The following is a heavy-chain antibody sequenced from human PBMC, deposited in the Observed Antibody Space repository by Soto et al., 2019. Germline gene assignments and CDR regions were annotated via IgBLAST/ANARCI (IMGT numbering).Heavy chain of an antibody. D-gene: IGHD3-10*01. CDR3: ARDLRFRGFYGMDV. Sequence: QVQLQESGPGLVKPSQTLSLTCTVSGGSISSGGYYWSWIRQHPGKGLEWIGYIYYSGSTYYNPSLKSRITISVDTSKNQFSLKLSSVTAADTAVYYCARDLRFRGFYGMDVWGQGTTVTVSS. J-gene: IGHJ6*02. CDR2: IYYSGST. V-gene: IGHV4-31*03. CDR1: GGSISSGGYY.